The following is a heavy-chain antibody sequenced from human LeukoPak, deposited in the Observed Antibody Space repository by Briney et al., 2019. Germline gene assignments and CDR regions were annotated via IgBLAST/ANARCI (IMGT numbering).Heavy chain of an antibody. D-gene: IGHD3-22*01. J-gene: IGHJ6*02. CDR1: GGTFSSYA. CDR3: ARTRYYYDSSGYRNPDYYYYYGMDV. CDR2: ITPILGIA. Sequence: ASVKVSCKASGGTFSSYAISWVRQAPGQGLEWMGRITPILGIANYAQKFQGRVTITADKSTSTAYMELSSLRSEDTAVYYCARTRYYYDSSGYRNPDYYYYYGMDVWGQGTTVTVSS. V-gene: IGHV1-69*04.